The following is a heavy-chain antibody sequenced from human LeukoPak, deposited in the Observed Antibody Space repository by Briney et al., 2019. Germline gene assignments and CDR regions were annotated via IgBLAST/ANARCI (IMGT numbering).Heavy chain of an antibody. CDR2: IYTSGST. D-gene: IGHD2-2*01. CDR3: ARGRRCSSTSCPEGHAFDI. CDR1: GGSISSGSYY. J-gene: IGHJ3*02. Sequence: SETLSLTCTVSGGSISSGSYYWSWIRQPAGKGLEWIGRIYTSGSTNYNPSPKSRVTISVDTSKNQFSLKLSSVTAADTAVYYCARGRRCSSTSCPEGHAFDIWGQGTMVTVSS. V-gene: IGHV4-61*02.